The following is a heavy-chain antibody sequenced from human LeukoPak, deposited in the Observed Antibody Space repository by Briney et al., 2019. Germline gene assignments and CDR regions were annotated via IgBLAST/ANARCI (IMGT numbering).Heavy chain of an antibody. V-gene: IGHV3-21*04. Sequence: GGSLRLSCAASGFTFSSYSMNWVRQAPGKGLEWVSSISGSSSYIYYADSVKGRFTISRDNAKNSLYLQMNSLRAEDTAVYYCASGFYDSSGLHFDYWGQGTLVTVSS. CDR2: ISGSSSYI. CDR3: ASGFYDSSGLHFDY. J-gene: IGHJ4*02. D-gene: IGHD3-22*01. CDR1: GFTFSSYS.